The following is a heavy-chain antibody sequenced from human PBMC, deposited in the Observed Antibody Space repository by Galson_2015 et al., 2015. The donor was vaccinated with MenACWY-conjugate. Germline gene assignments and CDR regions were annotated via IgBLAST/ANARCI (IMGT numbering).Heavy chain of an antibody. V-gene: IGHV3-30*01. CDR3: AIGLIGYSSGPIDF. J-gene: IGHJ4*02. CDR1: GFPFGSYT. D-gene: IGHD6-19*01. Sequence: LRLSCAASGFPFGSYTMHWVRQTPGKGLEGVALMSYDGSNQYYADSLKDRLTISRDNSKSTLYLQMDSIRAEDKSFYYCAIGLIGYSSGPIDFWGQGALVTVSS. CDR2: MSYDGSNQ.